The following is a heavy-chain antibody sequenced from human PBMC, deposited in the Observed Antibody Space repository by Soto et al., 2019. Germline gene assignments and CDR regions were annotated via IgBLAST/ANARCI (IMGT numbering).Heavy chain of an antibody. Sequence: EVQLVESGGGLVKPGGSLRLSCAASGFTFTSYSMNWVRQAPGKGLEWVSSISSTTNYIYYGDSMKGRFTISRDNAKNSLYLAMNSLRAEYTAVYYCARESADLTSNFDYWGQGTLVTVSS. J-gene: IGHJ4*02. CDR3: ARESADLTSNFDY. V-gene: IGHV3-21*06. CDR2: ISSTTNYI. CDR1: GFTFTSYS.